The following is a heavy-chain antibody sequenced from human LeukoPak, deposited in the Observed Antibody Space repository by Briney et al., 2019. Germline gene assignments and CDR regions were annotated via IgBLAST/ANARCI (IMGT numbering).Heavy chain of an antibody. CDR2: INPNTGGT. D-gene: IGHD6-13*01. CDR1: GYTFTGYY. CDR3: ARDGPNSWYNYFDY. V-gene: IGHV1-2*02. J-gene: IGHJ4*02. Sequence: ASVKVSCKASGYTFTGYYMHWVRQAPGQGLEWMGWINPNTGGTNYAQKFQGRVTMTRDTSISTAYMELSRLSFDDTAVYYCARDGPNSWYNYFDYWGQGTLVTVSS.